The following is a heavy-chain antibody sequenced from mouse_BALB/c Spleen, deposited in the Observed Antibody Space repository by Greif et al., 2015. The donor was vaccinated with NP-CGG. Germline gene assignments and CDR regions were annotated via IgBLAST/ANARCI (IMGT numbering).Heavy chain of an antibody. D-gene: IGHD1-1*02. CDR3: ARSGGSSFDY. CDR1: GYTFTSYW. CDR2: IAPGSGST. J-gene: IGHJ2*01. Sequence: DLVKPGASVKLSCKASGYTFTSYWINWIKQRPGQGLEWIGRIAPGSGSTYYNEMFKGKATLTVDTSSSTAYIQLSSLSSEDSAVYVCARSGGSSFDYWGQGTTLTVSS. V-gene: IGHV1S41*01.